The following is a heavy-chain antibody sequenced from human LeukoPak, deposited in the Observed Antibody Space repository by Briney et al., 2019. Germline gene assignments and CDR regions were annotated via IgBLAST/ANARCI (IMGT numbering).Heavy chain of an antibody. CDR3: ARDEGEDHSAEYFQH. D-gene: IGHD1-14*01. J-gene: IGHJ1*01. CDR1: GFTFSSYE. V-gene: IGHV3-48*03. Sequence: VGSLRLSCAASGFTFSSYEMNWVRQSPGQGLKWVSYISRSGSTIYYADSVKGRFTISRDNTKHSLYLQLNSLLAQHTAVYFCARDEGEDHSAEYFQHWGQGTLVTVSS. CDR2: ISRSGSTI.